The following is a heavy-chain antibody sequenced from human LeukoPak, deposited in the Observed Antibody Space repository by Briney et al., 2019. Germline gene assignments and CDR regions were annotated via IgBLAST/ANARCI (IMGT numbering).Heavy chain of an antibody. Sequence: GASVKVSCKASGGTFSSYAISWERQAPGQGLEWMGRIIPIFGTANYAQKFQGRVTITTDESTSTAYMELSSLRSEDTAVYYCARDAAYCGGDCYSDAFDIWGQGTMVTVSS. J-gene: IGHJ3*02. D-gene: IGHD2-21*02. V-gene: IGHV1-69*05. CDR2: IIPIFGTA. CDR1: GGTFSSYA. CDR3: ARDAAYCGGDCYSDAFDI.